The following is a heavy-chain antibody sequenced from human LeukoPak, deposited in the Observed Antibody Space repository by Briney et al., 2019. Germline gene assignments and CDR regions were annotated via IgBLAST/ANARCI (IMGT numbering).Heavy chain of an antibody. CDR3: TRNAPDRYYYDSSGYYVDY. J-gene: IGHJ4*01. CDR1: GFTFGDYV. D-gene: IGHD3-22*01. V-gene: IGHV3-49*04. CDR2: IRSKIYGGTT. Sequence: SLRDSCTVSGFTFGDYVMNWVRQAPGKGLEWVGFIRSKIYGGTTEYAASVKASFTISRDDFNNIAYLQMKSLKTEHTAVYYCTRNAPDRYYYDSSGYYVDYTGDGKLVTVSS.